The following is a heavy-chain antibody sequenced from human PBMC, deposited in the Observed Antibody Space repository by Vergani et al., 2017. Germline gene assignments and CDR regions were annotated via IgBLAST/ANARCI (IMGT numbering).Heavy chain of an antibody. CDR2: IHPADSDT. CDR3: ARLYGRDSSGSKYFDY. J-gene: IGHJ4*02. V-gene: IGHV5-51*01. Sequence: EVQLVQSGAEAKKPGESLKISCQISGYSFTNYWICWVRQMPGKGLEWMGIIHPADSDTRYSPSFQGQVTISVDKSISTAYLQRSSLRASDSAMYYCARLYGRDSSGSKYFDYWGQGTLVTVSS. CDR1: GYSFTNYW. D-gene: IGHD3-22*01.